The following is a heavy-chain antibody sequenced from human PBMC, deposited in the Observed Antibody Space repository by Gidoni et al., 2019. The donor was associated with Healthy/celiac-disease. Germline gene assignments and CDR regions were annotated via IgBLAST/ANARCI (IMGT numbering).Heavy chain of an antibody. CDR3: ARGRSRSFPTAARPMGAFDI. J-gene: IGHJ3*02. CDR1: GGSFSGYY. D-gene: IGHD6-6*01. V-gene: IGHV4-34*01. CDR2: INHSGST. Sequence: QVQLQQWGAGLLKPSETLSLTCAVYGGSFSGYYWSWIRQPPGKGLDWIGEINHSGSTNYNPSLKSRVTISVDTSKNQFSLKLSSVTAADTPVYYCARGRSRSFPTAARPMGAFDIWGQGTMVTVSS.